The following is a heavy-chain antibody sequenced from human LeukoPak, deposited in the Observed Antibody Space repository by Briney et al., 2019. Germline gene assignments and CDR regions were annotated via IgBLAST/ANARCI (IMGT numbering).Heavy chain of an antibody. Sequence: GGSLRLSGAASGFTFSSYAMSWVRQAPGKGLEWVSAISGSGGSTYYADSVKGRFTISRDNSKNTLYLQMNSLRAEDTAVYYCAKGERIFLWDSSGLTGAFDIWGQGTMVTVSS. CDR2: ISGSGGST. CDR1: GFTFSSYA. CDR3: AKGERIFLWDSSGLTGAFDI. V-gene: IGHV3-23*01. D-gene: IGHD3-22*01. J-gene: IGHJ3*02.